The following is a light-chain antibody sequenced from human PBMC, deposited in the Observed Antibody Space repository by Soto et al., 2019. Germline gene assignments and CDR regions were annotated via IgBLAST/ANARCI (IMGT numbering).Light chain of an antibody. Sequence: QSALTQPASVSGSPGQSITISCTGTSSDIGSNNYVSWYQQHPGKAPKVMIYEVSNRPSGVSNRFSGSKSGNTASLTISGLQAEDEADYYCSSYTVNSVTLYVFGTGTKSPS. J-gene: IGLJ1*01. CDR1: SSDIGSNNY. CDR2: EVS. V-gene: IGLV2-14*01. CDR3: SSYTVNSVTLYV.